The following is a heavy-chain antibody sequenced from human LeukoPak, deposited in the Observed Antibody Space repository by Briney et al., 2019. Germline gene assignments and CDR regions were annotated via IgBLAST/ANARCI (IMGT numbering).Heavy chain of an antibody. V-gene: IGHV4-61*02. CDR1: GGSISSGSYY. D-gene: IGHD3-10*01. J-gene: IGHJ3*02. CDR3: ARGNYYGSGSRDAFDI. CDR2: IFISVST. Sequence: PSQTLSLTRTVSGGSISSGSYYWTWIRQPAGKGLEWIGRIFISVSTNYNPSLRSRVTISLDTSKNQFSLKLSSVTATDTAVYYCARGNYYGSGSRDAFDIWGQGTMVTVSS.